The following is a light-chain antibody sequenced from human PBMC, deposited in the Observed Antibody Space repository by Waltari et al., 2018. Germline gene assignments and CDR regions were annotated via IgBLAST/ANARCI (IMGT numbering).Light chain of an antibody. CDR2: DVF. Sequence: QSALTQPASVSGSPGQSITISCTGTTSDAGFYNYVSWYQQHPGKAPQLIIYDVFERPSGVSNRFSGSKSGNTASLTISGLLAEDEADYYCNSYTGSSSWVFGGGTKLTVL. J-gene: IGLJ3*02. CDR1: TSDAGFYNY. CDR3: NSYTGSSSWV. V-gene: IGLV2-14*03.